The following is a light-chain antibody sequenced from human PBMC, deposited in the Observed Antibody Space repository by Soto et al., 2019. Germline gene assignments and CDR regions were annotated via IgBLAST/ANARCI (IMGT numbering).Light chain of an antibody. J-gene: IGKJ1*01. CDR1: HAICSY. V-gene: IGKV1-39*01. CDR2: DAS. CDR3: QQSYNSPVT. Sequence: IQMTQSPSSLSASLGDRVTLTCRASHAICSYLSWYQQKLGKAPKLLIYDASYLEAGVPSRFSGSGSGTDFTLTISCLQPEDFATYYCQQSYNSPVTFGQGAKADIK.